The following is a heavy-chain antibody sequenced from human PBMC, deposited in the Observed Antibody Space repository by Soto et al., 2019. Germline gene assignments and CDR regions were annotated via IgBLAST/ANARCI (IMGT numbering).Heavy chain of an antibody. CDR1: GGSISSSSYY. D-gene: IGHD2-15*01. CDR2: IYYSGST. CDR3: ARPGYCSGGSCLDAFDI. V-gene: IGHV4-39*01. J-gene: IGHJ3*02. Sequence: QLQLQESGPGLVKPSETLSLTCTVSGGSISSSSYYWGWIRQPPGKGLEWIGSIYYSGSTYYNPSLKTRATISVDTSKNQFSLKLSSVTAADTAVYYCARPGYCSGGSCLDAFDIWGQGTMVTVSS.